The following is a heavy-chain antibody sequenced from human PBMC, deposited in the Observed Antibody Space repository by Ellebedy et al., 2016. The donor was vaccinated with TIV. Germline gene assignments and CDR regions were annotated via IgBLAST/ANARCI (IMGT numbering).Heavy chain of an antibody. CDR2: IFYTGSST. D-gene: IGHD1-26*01. J-gene: IGHJ4*02. Sequence: SETLSLTXTVSDGSISSGGYHWGWIRQPPGKGLEWIGNIFYTGSSTNYNPSLKSRVYMSIDMSKNQFSLRLSSVTASDTAVFYCARHSDEWELSVWGQGTLVTVSP. CDR1: DGSISSGGYH. CDR3: ARHSDEWELSV. V-gene: IGHV4-39*01.